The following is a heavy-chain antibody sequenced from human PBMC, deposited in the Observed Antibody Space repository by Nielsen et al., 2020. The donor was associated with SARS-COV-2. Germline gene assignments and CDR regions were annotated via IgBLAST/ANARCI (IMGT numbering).Heavy chain of an antibody. V-gene: IGHV3-23*01. CDR3: AKVRGYDYPVDY. J-gene: IGHJ4*02. D-gene: IGHD5-12*01. CDR2: ISGSGGST. Sequence: GESLKISCAASGFTFSSYAMSWVRQAPGKGLEWVSAISGSGGSTYYADSVKGRFTISRDNSKNTLYLQMNSLRAEDTAVYYCAKVRGYDYPVDYWGQGTLVTVSS. CDR1: GFTFSSYA.